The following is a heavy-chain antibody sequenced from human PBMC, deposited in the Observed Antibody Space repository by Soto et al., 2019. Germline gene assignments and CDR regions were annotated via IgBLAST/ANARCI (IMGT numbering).Heavy chain of an antibody. J-gene: IGHJ6*02. V-gene: IGHV3-30*14. Sequence: PGGSLRLSCAASGFTLSRFVLHWVRQAPGKGLEWVAVISNEGNNTFYADSVKGRCTISRDNSKGTLYLQMNSLRHDATARYYCARGNMDVWGQGTTVTVSS. CDR3: ARGNMDV. CDR1: GFTLSRFV. CDR2: ISNEGNNT. D-gene: IGHD1-1*01.